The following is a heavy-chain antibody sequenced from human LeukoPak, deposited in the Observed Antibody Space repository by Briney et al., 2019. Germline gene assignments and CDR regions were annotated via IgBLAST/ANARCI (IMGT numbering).Heavy chain of an antibody. J-gene: IGHJ4*02. CDR3: ARGHIAVAGKGFDY. CDR1: GFTFSGSV. V-gene: IGHV3-73*01. D-gene: IGHD6-19*01. CDR2: IRSKANSYAT. Sequence: GGSLRLSCAASGFTFSGSVMHWVRQASGKGLEWVGRIRSKANSYATAYAASVKGRFTISRDDSKNTAYLQMNSLKTEDTAVYYCARGHIAVAGKGFDYWGQGTLVTVSS.